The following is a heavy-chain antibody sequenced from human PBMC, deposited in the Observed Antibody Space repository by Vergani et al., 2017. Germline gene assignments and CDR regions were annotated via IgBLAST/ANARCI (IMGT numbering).Heavy chain of an antibody. CDR1: GYSISRGYF. J-gene: IGHJ5*02. CDR2: IFHTGLT. CDR3: ARDQWDDDGPRGWFAP. D-gene: IGHD5-24*01. Sequence: QVQLQESGPGLVKPSETLSLTCSVSGYSISRGYFWGWFRQPPGKGLEWIGNIFHTGLTYRNPSLRSRVAISVDTSRNQFSLKLRSVTAADTAVYFCARDQWDDDGPRGWFAPWGQGILVTVSS. V-gene: IGHV4-38-2*02.